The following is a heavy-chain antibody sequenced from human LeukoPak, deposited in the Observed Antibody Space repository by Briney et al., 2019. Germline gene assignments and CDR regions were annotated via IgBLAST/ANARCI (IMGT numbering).Heavy chain of an antibody. CDR3: ASGGIYYGAAFDF. CDR2: INWNGGST. Sequence: GGSLSLLCAPSGFPLDVYHMRWVPQAPEEGREWLSGINWNGGSTGYADSVKGRFTISRDNAENSLYLQMNSLRAEDTALYYCASGGIYYGAAFDFWGQGTLVTVSS. CDR1: GFPLDVYH. J-gene: IGHJ4*02. V-gene: IGHV3-20*04. D-gene: IGHD1-26*01.